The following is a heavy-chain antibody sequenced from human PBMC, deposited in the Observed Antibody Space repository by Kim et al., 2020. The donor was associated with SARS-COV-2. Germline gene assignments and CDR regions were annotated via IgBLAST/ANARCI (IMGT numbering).Heavy chain of an antibody. V-gene: IGHV6-1*01. CDR2: YN. CDR3: ARSSARRLAY. Sequence: YNDYAVSVNSRITIHPDTSNNQFSLQLTSVTPEDTAVYYCARSSARRLAYWGQGTLVTVSS. J-gene: IGHJ4*02. D-gene: IGHD6-6*01.